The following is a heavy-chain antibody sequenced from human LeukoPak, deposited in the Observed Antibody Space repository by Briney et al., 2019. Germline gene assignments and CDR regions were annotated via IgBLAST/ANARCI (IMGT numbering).Heavy chain of an antibody. CDR2: INKDGSVQ. Sequence: TGGSLRLSCAASGITFRNYGMQWVRQAPGKGLEWVANINKDGSVQYYVDSVKGRFTISRDNAKNSVYLQMNSLRAEDTAIYNCARIGYSSSSLDLWGRGTLVTVSS. J-gene: IGHJ4*02. CDR1: GITFRNYG. D-gene: IGHD6-6*01. CDR3: ARIGYSSSSLDL. V-gene: IGHV3-7*03.